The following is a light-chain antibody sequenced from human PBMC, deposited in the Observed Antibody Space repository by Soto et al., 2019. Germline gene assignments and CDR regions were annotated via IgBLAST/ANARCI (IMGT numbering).Light chain of an antibody. J-gene: IGKJ1*01. V-gene: IGKV3-20*01. CDR3: QQYGSSPQRT. CDR2: GAS. Sequence: EIVVTQSPGTLSLSPGERATLSCRASQSVSSSYLAWYQQKPGQAPRLLIYGASSRATGIPDRFSGSGSGTDITLTISRLEPEDFAVYYCQQYGSSPQRTFGQGTKVDIK. CDR1: QSVSSSY.